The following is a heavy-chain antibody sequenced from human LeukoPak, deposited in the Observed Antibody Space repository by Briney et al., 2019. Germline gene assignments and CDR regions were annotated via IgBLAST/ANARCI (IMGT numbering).Heavy chain of an antibody. CDR3: ARGEVIVVVPAAPFDY. J-gene: IGHJ4*02. V-gene: IGHV4-59*01. CDR1: GRTISSYY. D-gene: IGHD2-2*01. CDR2: IYYSGST. Sequence: SETLSLTCTVSGRTISSYYWSWIRQPPGKGLEWIGYIYYSGSTNYNPSLKSRVTISVDTSKNQFSLKLSSVSAADPALYYGARGEVIVVVPAAPFDYWGQGTLVTVSS.